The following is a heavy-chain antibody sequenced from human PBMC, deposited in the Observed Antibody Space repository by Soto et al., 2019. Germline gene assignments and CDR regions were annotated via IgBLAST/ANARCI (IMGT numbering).Heavy chain of an antibody. V-gene: IGHV4-39*01. CDR2: IYYSGST. CDR3: ARFAFVDCSSTSCYSYYFDY. Sequence: SETLSLTCTVSGGSISSSSYYWGWIRQPPGKGLEWIGSIYYSGSTYYNPSLKSRVTISVDTSKNQFSLKLSSVTAADTAVYYCARFAFVDCSSTSCYSYYFDYWGQGTLVTVSS. D-gene: IGHD2-2*01. J-gene: IGHJ4*02. CDR1: GGSISSSSYY.